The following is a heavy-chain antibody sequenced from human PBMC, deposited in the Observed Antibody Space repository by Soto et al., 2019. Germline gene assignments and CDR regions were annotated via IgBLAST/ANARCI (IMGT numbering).Heavy chain of an antibody. V-gene: IGHV1-18*01. J-gene: IGHJ4*02. CDR3: AIDPALGGRFDY. Sequence: QVQLVQSGAEVKKPGASVKVSCKASGYTFTSYGISWVRQAPGQGLEWMGWINGYNGNTKDAQKRRGXVXXXTXXSASTAYTERSSLRSDATAVYYCAIDPALGGRFDYWGQGTLVTVSS. CDR2: INGYNGNT. CDR1: GYTFTSYG. D-gene: IGHD3-16*01.